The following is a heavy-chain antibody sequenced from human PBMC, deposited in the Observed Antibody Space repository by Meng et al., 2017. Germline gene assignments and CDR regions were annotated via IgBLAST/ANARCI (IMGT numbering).Heavy chain of an antibody. D-gene: IGHD2-15*01. Sequence: VQLVQPGAEVKKPWASGKVSCKASCYTLTSYGISWVRQAPGQALEWMVWISAYNGNTNYAQKLQGRVTMTTDTSTSTAYMELRSLRSDDTAVYYCARDPAWSVITPRRGFDYWGQGTLVTVSS. CDR2: ISAYNGNT. J-gene: IGHJ4*02. V-gene: IGHV1-18*01. CDR1: CYTLTSYG. CDR3: ARDPAWSVITPRRGFDY.